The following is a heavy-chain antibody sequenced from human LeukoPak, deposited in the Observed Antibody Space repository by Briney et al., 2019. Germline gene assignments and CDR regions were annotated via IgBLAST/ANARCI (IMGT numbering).Heavy chain of an antibody. V-gene: IGHV3-11*06. CDR2: ISTSSSYT. CDR1: GFTFSDYY. D-gene: IGHD3-22*01. CDR3: ARSEGYYSSGYYDS. Sequence: NPGGSLRLSCAASGFTFSDYYMNWIRQAPGKGLEWISYISTSSSYTDYADSVKGRFTISRDNAKNSLYLQMNNLRAEDTAVYYCARSEGYYSSGYYDSWGRGTLVTVSS. J-gene: IGHJ5*01.